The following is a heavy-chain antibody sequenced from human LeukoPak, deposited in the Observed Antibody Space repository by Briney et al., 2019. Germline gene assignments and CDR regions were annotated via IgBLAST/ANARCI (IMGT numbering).Heavy chain of an antibody. J-gene: IGHJ4*02. V-gene: IGHV1-18*01. D-gene: IGHD2/OR15-2a*01. CDR3: ARDFSGDHFDY. Sequence: EASVKVSCKAAGYAFTSYGISWVRQAPGQGLEWMGWISAYNGNTNYAQKLQGRATMTTDTSTSTAYMELRSLRSDDTAVYYCARDFSGDHFDYWGQGTLVTVSS. CDR2: ISAYNGNT. CDR1: GYAFTSYG.